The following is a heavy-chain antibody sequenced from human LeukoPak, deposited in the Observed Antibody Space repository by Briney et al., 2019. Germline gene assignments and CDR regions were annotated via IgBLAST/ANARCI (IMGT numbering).Heavy chain of an antibody. J-gene: IGHJ4*02. CDR3: AKVVRGAVAGYFDY. CDR1: GFTFSSYG. V-gene: IGHV3-30*18. D-gene: IGHD6-19*01. CDR2: ISYDGSNK. Sequence: GGSLRLSCAASGFTFSSYGIHWVRQAPGKGLEWVAVISYDGSNKYYADSVKGRFTISRDNSKNTLYLQMNSLRAEDTAVYYCAKVVRGAVAGYFDYWGQGTLVTVSS.